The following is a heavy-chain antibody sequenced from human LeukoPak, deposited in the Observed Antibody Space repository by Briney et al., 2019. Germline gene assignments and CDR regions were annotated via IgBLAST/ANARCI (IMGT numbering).Heavy chain of an antibody. Sequence: GGSLRLSCEVAEFPFSGYSMSWVRQAPGKGLEWVAGIKEDGSAKYYADSVKGRFTISRDNAKSSLYLQMSSLRAEDTAVYYCARETWKPYDYWGQGTLVTVSS. D-gene: IGHD1-1*01. J-gene: IGHJ4*02. CDR3: ARETWKPYDY. CDR1: EFPFSGYS. V-gene: IGHV3-7*01. CDR2: IKEDGSAK.